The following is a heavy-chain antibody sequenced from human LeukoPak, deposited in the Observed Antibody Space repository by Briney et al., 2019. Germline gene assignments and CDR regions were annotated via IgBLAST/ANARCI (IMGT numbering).Heavy chain of an antibody. D-gene: IGHD6-13*01. CDR1: GFTFKEYW. V-gene: IGHV3-7*05. CDR3: AREIGSAARGR. J-gene: IGHJ4*02. CDR2: IKEDGGEK. Sequence: PGGSLTLSCAASGFTFKEYWMSWVCQAPGKGLEWVANIKEDGGEKYYVDSVKGRFTISRDNAENIVYLQMNSLRAEDTAVYYCAREIGSAARGRWGQGTLVTVSS.